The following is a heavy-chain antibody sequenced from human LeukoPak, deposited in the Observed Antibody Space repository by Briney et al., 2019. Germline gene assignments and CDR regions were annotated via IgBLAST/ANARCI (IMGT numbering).Heavy chain of an antibody. D-gene: IGHD2-2*01. CDR3: ARDGPTAAPFDY. CDR1: XXXXTSYD. J-gene: IGHJ4*02. V-gene: IGHV1-46*01. CDR2: NNPNGGSK. Sequence: ASVKVSCKASXXXXTSYDMHXVXXAXXXXXXXXEINNPNGGSKSYAQRFQGRVAMTRDTSTTTVYMEVNSLTSEDTAVXFCARDGPTAAPFDYWGQGTLVTVSS.